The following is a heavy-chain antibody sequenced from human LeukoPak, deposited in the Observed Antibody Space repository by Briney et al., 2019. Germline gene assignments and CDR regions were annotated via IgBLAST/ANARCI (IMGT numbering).Heavy chain of an antibody. J-gene: IGHJ4*02. D-gene: IGHD4-17*01. CDR1: GGSISSYY. V-gene: IGHV4-59*08. CDR2: IYYSGST. Sequence: SETLSLTCTVSGGSISSYYWNWIRQPPGKGLEWIGYIYYSGSTNYNPSLKSRVTISVDTSKNQFSLKLRSVTAADTAVYYCARHNYGDYFPALSLDYWGQGTLVTVSS. CDR3: ARHNYGDYFPALSLDY.